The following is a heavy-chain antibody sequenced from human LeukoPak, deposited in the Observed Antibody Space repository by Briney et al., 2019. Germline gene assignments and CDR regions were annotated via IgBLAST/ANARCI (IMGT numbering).Heavy chain of an antibody. V-gene: IGHV3-21*01. D-gene: IGHD3-3*01. CDR3: ARAQTRYYDFWSGYYTGMGPFDY. Sequence: PGGSLRLSRVASGFTFSSYSMNWVRQAPGKGLEWVSSISSSSSYIYYADSVKGRFTISRDNAKNSLYLQMNSLRAEDTAVYYCARAQTRYYDFWSGYYTGMGPFDYWGQGTLVTVSS. CDR1: GFTFSSYS. CDR2: ISSSSSYI. J-gene: IGHJ4*02.